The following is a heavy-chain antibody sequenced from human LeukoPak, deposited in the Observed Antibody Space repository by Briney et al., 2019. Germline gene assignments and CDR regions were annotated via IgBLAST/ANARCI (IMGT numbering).Heavy chain of an antibody. Sequence: GGSLRLSCAASGFTFSSYAMSWVRQAPGKGLEWVSGISGSGATTYYADSVKGRFTISRDNSKNTLCLQMNSLRAEDTAVYYCAKLIGYTYGCFDYWGPGTLVTVSS. CDR3: AKLIGYTYGCFDY. V-gene: IGHV3-23*01. J-gene: IGHJ4*02. CDR2: ISGSGATT. D-gene: IGHD5-18*01. CDR1: GFTFSSYA.